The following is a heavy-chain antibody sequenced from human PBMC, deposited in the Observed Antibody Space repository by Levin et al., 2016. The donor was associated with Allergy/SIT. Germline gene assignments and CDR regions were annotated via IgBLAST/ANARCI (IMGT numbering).Heavy chain of an antibody. CDR3: ARTNVDAYYYYGMDV. Sequence: GESLKISCAASGFTFSSYGMHWVRQAPGKGLEWVAVISYDGSNKYYADSVKGRFTISRDNSKNTLYLQMNSLRAEDTAVYYCARTNVDAYYYYGMDVWGQGTTVTVSS. CDR2: ISYDGSNK. V-gene: IGHV3-30*03. J-gene: IGHJ6*02. CDR1: GFTFSSYG. D-gene: IGHD5-12*01.